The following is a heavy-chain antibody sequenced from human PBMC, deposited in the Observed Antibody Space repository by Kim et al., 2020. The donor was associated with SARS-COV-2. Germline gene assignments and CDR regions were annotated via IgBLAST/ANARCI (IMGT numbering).Heavy chain of an antibody. CDR3: ARVWYSSSWCFDY. Sequence: YNPSLKSRVTISVDTSKNQFSLKLSSVTAADTAVYYCARVWYSSSWCFDYWGQGTLVTVSS. V-gene: IGHV4-34*01. D-gene: IGHD6-13*01. J-gene: IGHJ4*02.